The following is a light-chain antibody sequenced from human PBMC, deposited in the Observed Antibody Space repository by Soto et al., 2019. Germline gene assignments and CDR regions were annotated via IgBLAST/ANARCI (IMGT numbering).Light chain of an antibody. V-gene: IGLV2-14*02. CDR1: SSNVGSYKL. CDR3: SSYAGSNVI. CDR2: EVD. J-gene: IGLJ2*01. Sequence: QSALTQPASVSGSPGQSITISCTGTSSNVGSYKLVSWYQQHPGKAPKLMIYEVDKRPSGVPDRFSGSKSGNTASLAVSGLQAEDEADYFCSSYAGSNVIFGGGTKLTVL.